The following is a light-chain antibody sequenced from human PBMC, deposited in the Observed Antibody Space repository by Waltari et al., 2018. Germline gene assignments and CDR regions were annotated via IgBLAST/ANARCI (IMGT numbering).Light chain of an antibody. CDR3: MIWHSSAWV. CDR2: YKSDSDK. Sequence: HAVLTQPPSLSASPGASASLTCTLRTVINVDTSRSSWYLQKPGGPPHYLLRYKSDSDKQQGSGVPSRFSGSKDASANAGILLISGLQSEDEADYYCMIWHSSAWVFGGGTKLTVL. J-gene: IGLJ3*02. V-gene: IGLV5-45*01. CDR1: TVINVDTSR.